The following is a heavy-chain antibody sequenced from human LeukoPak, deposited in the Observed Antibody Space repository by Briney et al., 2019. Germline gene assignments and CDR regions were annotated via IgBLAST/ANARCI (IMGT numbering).Heavy chain of an antibody. Sequence: GGSLRLSCGASGFTFSSYGMHWVRQAPGKGLEWVAFIRYDGSNKYYADSVKGRFTISRDNSKNTLYLQMNSLRAEDTAVYYCAKDRAAAGTGRFDYWGQGTLVTVSS. CDR1: GFTFSSYG. D-gene: IGHD6-13*01. CDR2: IRYDGSNK. V-gene: IGHV3-30*02. CDR3: AKDRAAAGTGRFDY. J-gene: IGHJ4*02.